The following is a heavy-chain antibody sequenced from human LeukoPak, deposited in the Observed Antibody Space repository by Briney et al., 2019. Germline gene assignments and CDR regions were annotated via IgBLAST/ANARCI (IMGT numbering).Heavy chain of an antibody. Sequence: ASVKVSCKVSGYTLTELSMHWVRQAPGKGLEWMGGFDPEDGETIYAQKFQGRVTMTEDTSTDTAYMELSSLRAEDTALYYCARGAEVQLWSYYFDYWGQGTLVTVSS. CDR3: ARGAEVQLWSYYFDY. J-gene: IGHJ4*02. D-gene: IGHD5-18*01. V-gene: IGHV1-24*01. CDR1: GYTLTELS. CDR2: FDPEDGET.